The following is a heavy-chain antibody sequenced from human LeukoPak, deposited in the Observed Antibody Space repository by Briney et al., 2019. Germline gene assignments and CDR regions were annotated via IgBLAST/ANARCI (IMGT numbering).Heavy chain of an antibody. CDR3: ARGGVLMVYALLDY. CDR1: GYTFTSYD. D-gene: IGHD2-8*01. V-gene: IGHV1-8*01. Sequence: GASVKVSCKASGYTFTSYDINWVRQATGQGLEWMGWMNPNSGNTGYAQKFQGRVTMTRNTSISTAYMELSRLRSDDTAVYYCARGGVLMVYALLDYWGQGTLVTVSS. J-gene: IGHJ4*02. CDR2: MNPNSGNT.